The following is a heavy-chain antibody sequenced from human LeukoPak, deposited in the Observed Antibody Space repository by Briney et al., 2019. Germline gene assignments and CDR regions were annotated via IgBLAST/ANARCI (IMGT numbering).Heavy chain of an antibody. CDR1: GYSISSGYY. Sequence: SETLSLTCTVSGYSISSGYYWGWIRQPPGKGLEWIGSIYHSGSTYYNPSLKSRVTISVDTSKNQFSLKLSSVTAADTAVYYCARGLTMVRGVSTFDPWGQGTLVTVSS. CDR2: IYHSGST. D-gene: IGHD3-10*01. J-gene: IGHJ5*02. CDR3: ARGLTMVRGVSTFDP. V-gene: IGHV4-38-2*02.